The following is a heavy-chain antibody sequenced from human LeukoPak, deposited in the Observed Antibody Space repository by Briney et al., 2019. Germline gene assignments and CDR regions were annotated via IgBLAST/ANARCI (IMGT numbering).Heavy chain of an antibody. Sequence: GASVKVSCKASGGTFSSYAISWVRQAPGQGLEWMGRIIPILGIANYAQKFQGRVTITADKSTSTAYMELSSLRSEDTAVYYCARDLEAVSPFFYYGMDVWGQGTTVTVSS. CDR3: ARDLEAVSPFFYYGMDV. D-gene: IGHD3-16*01. V-gene: IGHV1-69*04. CDR2: IIPILGIA. J-gene: IGHJ6*02. CDR1: GGTFSSYA.